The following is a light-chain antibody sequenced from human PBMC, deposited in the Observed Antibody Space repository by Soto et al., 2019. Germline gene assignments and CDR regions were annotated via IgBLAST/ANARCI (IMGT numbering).Light chain of an antibody. V-gene: IGLV4-69*01. CDR3: QTWGTGIVI. CDR2: LNRDGSH. Sequence: QPVLTQSPSASASLGASVKLTCTLSSGHSNYAIAWPQQQPEKGPRYLMKLNRDGSHSKGDGIPNRFSGSSSGAERYLTISSLQYEDEADYYCQTWGTGIVIFGGGTKVTVL. CDR1: SGHSNYA. J-gene: IGLJ2*01.